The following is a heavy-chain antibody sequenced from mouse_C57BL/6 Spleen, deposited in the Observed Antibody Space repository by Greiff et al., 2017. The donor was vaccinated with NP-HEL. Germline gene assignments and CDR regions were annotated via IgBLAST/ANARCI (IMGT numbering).Heavy chain of an antibody. V-gene: IGHV1-61*01. CDR3: AREYSSYAMDY. Sequence: QVQLQQPGAELVRPGSSVKLSCKASGYTFTSYWMDWVKQRPGQGLEWIGNIYPSDSETHYNQKFKDKATLTVDKSSSTAYMQLSSLTSEDSAVYYCAREYSSYAMDYWGQGTSVTVSS. J-gene: IGHJ4*01. CDR2: IYPSDSET. D-gene: IGHD2-5*01. CDR1: GYTFTSYW.